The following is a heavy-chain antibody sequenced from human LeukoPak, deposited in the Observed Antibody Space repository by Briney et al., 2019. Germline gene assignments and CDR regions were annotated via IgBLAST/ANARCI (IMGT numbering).Heavy chain of an antibody. CDR3: AKITTMIVVARFDP. J-gene: IGHJ5*02. CDR1: GFTFSSYA. D-gene: IGHD3-22*01. CDR2: ISGSGGST. Sequence: GGSLRLSCAASGFTFSSYAMSWVRQAPGKELEWVSAISGSGGSTYYADSVKGRFTISRDNSKNTLYLQMNSLRAEDTAVYYCAKITTMIVVARFDPWGQGTLVTVSS. V-gene: IGHV3-23*01.